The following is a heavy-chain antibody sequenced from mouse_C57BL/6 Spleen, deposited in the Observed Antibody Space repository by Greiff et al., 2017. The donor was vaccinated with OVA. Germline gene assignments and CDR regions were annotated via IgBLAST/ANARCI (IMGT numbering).Heavy chain of an antibody. D-gene: IGHD1-1*01. V-gene: IGHV5-12*01. CDR1: GFTFSDYY. CDR2: ISNGGGST. Sequence: EVQLVESGGGLVQPGGSLKLSCAASGFTFSDYYMYWVRQTPEKRLEWVAYISNGGGSTYYPDTVKGRFTISRDNAKNTLYLQMSRLKSEDTAMYYCARASSSYAFDYWGQGTTLTVSS. J-gene: IGHJ2*01. CDR3: ARASSSYAFDY.